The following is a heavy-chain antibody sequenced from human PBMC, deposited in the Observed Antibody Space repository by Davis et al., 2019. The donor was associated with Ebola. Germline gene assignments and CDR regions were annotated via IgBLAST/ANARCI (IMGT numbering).Heavy chain of an antibody. V-gene: IGHV3-9*01. J-gene: IGHJ6*04. CDR3: ARDKASRVNYSNYGMDV. D-gene: IGHD5-24*01. CDR2: ISWNSGSI. CDR1: GFTFDDYA. Sequence: GGSLRLSCAASGFTFDDYAMHWVRQAPGKGLEWVSGISWNSGSIGYADSVKGRFTISRDNAKNSLYLQMNSLRAEDTAVYYCARDKASRVNYSNYGMDVWGKGTTVTVTS.